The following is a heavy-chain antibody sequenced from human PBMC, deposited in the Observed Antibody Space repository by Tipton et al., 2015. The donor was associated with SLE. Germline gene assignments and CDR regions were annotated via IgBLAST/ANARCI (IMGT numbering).Heavy chain of an antibody. Sequence: TLSLTCTVSGGSISSYYWSWIRQPPGKGLEWIGSIYYSGSTYYNPSLKSRVTISVDTSKNQFSLKLSSVTAADTAVYYCARGSLVDIVATAGSAFDIWGQGTMVTVSS. D-gene: IGHD5-12*01. CDR1: GGSISSYY. V-gene: IGHV4-39*07. CDR3: ARGSLVDIVATAGSAFDI. J-gene: IGHJ3*02. CDR2: IYYSGST.